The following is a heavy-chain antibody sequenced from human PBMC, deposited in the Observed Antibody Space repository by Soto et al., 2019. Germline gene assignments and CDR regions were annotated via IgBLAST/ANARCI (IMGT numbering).Heavy chain of an antibody. D-gene: IGHD3-22*01. CDR2: INAGNGNT. V-gene: IGHV1-3*01. CDR1: GYTFTSYA. J-gene: IGHJ4*02. CDR3: ARADPMYDSSGYYVY. Sequence: ASVKVSCKASGYTFTSYAMHWVRQAPGQRPEWMGWINAGNGNTKYSQKFQGRVTITRDTSASTAYMELSSLRSEDTAVYYCARADPMYDSSGYYVYWGQGTLVTVSS.